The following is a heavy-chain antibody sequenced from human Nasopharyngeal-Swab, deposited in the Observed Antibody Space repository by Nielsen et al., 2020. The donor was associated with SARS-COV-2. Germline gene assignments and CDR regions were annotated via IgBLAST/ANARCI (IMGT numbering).Heavy chain of an antibody. CDR2: INPNSGGT. V-gene: IGHV1-2*04. D-gene: IGHD5-24*01. CDR1: GYTFTGYY. CDR3: ARSVEMATRWYYYYGMDV. J-gene: IGHJ6*02. Sequence: ASVKVSCKASGYTFTGYYMHWVRQAPGQGLEWMGWINPNSGGTNYAQKFQGWVTMTRDTSISTAYMELSRLRSDDTAVYYCARSVEMATRWYYYYGMDVWGQGTTVTVSS.